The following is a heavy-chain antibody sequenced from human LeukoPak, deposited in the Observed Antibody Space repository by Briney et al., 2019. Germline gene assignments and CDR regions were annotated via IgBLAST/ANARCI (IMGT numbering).Heavy chain of an antibody. V-gene: IGHV4-39*07. Sequence: SETLSLTCTVSGGSISSRSYYWGWTRQPPGKGLEWIGSIYYSGSTYYNPSLKSRVTISVDTSKNQVSLKLSSVTAADTAVYYCARSSGSGPAYYYGLDVWGQGTTVTVFS. D-gene: IGHD6-19*01. CDR1: GGSISSRSYY. CDR3: ARSSGSGPAYYYGLDV. J-gene: IGHJ6*02. CDR2: IYYSGST.